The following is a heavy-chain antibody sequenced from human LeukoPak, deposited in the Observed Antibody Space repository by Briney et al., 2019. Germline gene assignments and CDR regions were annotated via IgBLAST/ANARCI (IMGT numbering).Heavy chain of an antibody. CDR2: ISYDGSDK. V-gene: IGHV3-30*18. Sequence: GGSLRLSCAASGFTFSTYDMHWVRQAPGKGLEWVAIISYDGSDKYYADSVKGRFTISRDNSKNTLYLQMNSLRAEDTAVYYCAKDLTSVAGTNWSDPWGQGTLVTVSS. CDR1: GFTFSTYD. J-gene: IGHJ5*02. CDR3: AKDLTSVAGTNWSDP. D-gene: IGHD6-19*01.